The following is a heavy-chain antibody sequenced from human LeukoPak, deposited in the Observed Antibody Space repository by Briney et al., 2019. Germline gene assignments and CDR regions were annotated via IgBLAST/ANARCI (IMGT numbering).Heavy chain of an antibody. J-gene: IGHJ4*02. V-gene: IGHV3-21*04. Sequence: GGSLRLSCAASGFTFSSYSFNWVRQVPGKGLEWVSSITTTFYTYYTDSVKGRFTISRDNAKNSLYLQMNSLRAEDTAFYYCATDIGAGIAAPRDWGQGTLVTVSS. CDR1: GFTFSSYS. D-gene: IGHD6-6*01. CDR2: ITTTFYT. CDR3: ATDIGAGIAAPRD.